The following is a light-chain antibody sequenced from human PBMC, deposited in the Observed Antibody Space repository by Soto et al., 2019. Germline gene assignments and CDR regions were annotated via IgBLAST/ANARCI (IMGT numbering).Light chain of an antibody. CDR2: GNS. Sequence: QSVLTQPPSVSGAPGQRVTISGTGSSSNIGAGYDVHWYQQLPGTAPKLLIYGNSNRPSGVPDRVSGSKSGTSASLAITGLQAEDEADYYCQSYDSSLSGSYVFGTGTKLTVL. J-gene: IGLJ1*01. V-gene: IGLV1-40*01. CDR1: SSNIGAGYD. CDR3: QSYDSSLSGSYV.